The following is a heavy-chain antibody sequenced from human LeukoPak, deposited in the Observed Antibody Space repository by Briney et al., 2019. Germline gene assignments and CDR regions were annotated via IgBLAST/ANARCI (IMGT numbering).Heavy chain of an antibody. Sequence: SQTLSLTCAVSGGSISSGGYSWSWIRQPPGKGLEWIGYIYHSGSTYYNPSLKSRVTISVDRSRNQFSLKLSSVTAADTAVYYCARDNTVVTPGWYFDLWGRGTLVTVSS. CDR2: IYHSGST. D-gene: IGHD4-23*01. V-gene: IGHV4-30-2*01. CDR1: GGSISSGGYS. J-gene: IGHJ2*01. CDR3: ARDNTVVTPGWYFDL.